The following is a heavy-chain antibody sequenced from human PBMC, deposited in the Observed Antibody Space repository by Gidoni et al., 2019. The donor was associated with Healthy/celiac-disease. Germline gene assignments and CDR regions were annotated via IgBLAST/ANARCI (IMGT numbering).Heavy chain of an antibody. CDR2: INHSGST. J-gene: IGHJ6*02. CDR3: ARTRGYSGYGRTYYYYYGMTS. CDR1: GGSFSGYY. Sequence: QVQLQQWGAGLLKPSETLSLTCAVYGGSFSGYYWSWIRQPPGKGLEWIGEINHSGSTNYNPSLKSRVTISVDTSKNQFSLKLSSVTAADTAVYYCARTRGYSGYGRTYYYYYGMTSGAKGPRSPSP. V-gene: IGHV4-34*01. D-gene: IGHD5-12*01.